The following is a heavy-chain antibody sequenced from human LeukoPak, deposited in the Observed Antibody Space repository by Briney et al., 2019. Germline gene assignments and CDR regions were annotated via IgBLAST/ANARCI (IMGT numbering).Heavy chain of an antibody. CDR2: IYYSGST. CDR1: GGSISSSSYY. V-gene: IGHV4-39*01. D-gene: IGHD2-15*01. CDR3: ARSVVGCSGGNCYHDAFDI. J-gene: IGHJ3*02. Sequence: SETLSLTCTVSGGSISSSSYYWGWIRQPPGKGLEWIGSIYYSGSTYYNPSLKSRVTISVDTSKNQFSLKLSSVTAADTAVYYCARSVVGCSGGNCYHDAFDIWGQGTMVTVSS.